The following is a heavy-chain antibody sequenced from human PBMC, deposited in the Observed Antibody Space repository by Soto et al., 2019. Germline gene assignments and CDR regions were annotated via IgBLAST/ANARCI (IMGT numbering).Heavy chain of an antibody. Sequence: PEGALRLSCAASGFTFRSFTMNWVRHAPGKGLEWVSTISSNSAYIYYTDALRGRFTLSRDNAKNSLHLQMNSLRAEDTAVYYCTRDASRDSSARGWFDPWGPGTLVTVSS. CDR2: ISSNSAYI. CDR3: TRDASRDSSARGWFDP. D-gene: IGHD6-13*01. J-gene: IGHJ5*02. V-gene: IGHV3-21*01. CDR1: GFTFRSFT.